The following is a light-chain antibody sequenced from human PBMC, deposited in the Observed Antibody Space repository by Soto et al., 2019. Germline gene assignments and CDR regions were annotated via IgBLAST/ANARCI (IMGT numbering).Light chain of an antibody. J-gene: IGKJ4*01. CDR1: QSVGTS. Sequence: EIVLTQSPATLSLSPGERATLSCRASQSVGTSLAWYQQKSGQAPRLLFYESSNRATYIPARFSASGSGTDFTLTISCLEPEDFAVYYCQQRGVWPLTFGGGTKVDIK. CDR2: ESS. V-gene: IGKV3-11*01. CDR3: QQRGVWPLT.